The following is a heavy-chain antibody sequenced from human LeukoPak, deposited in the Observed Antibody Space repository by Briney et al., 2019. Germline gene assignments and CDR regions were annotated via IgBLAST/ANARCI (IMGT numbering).Heavy chain of an antibody. J-gene: IGHJ5*02. CDR1: GGSFSGYY. D-gene: IGHD3-22*01. CDR3: ARGPRTYYYDSSGYYP. CDR2: INHSGST. V-gene: IGHV4-34*01. Sequence: SETLSLTCAVYGGSFSGYYWSWIRQPPGKGLEWIGEINHSGSTNYSPSLKSRVTISVDTSKNQFSLKLSSVTAADTAVYYCARGPRTYYYDSSGYYPWGQGTLVTVSS.